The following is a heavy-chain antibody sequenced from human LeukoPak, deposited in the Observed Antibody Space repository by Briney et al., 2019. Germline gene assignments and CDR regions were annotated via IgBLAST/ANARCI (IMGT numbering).Heavy chain of an antibody. D-gene: IGHD1-26*01. CDR3: ARWTMDIVGATTGFDY. Sequence: SETLSLTCTVSGGSISSYYWSWIRHPPGKGLEWIGYIYYSGSTNYNPSLRSRVTTSVDTSKNQFSLKLSSVTAADTAVYYCARWTMDIVGATTGFDYWGQGTLVTVSS. J-gene: IGHJ4*02. CDR1: GGSISSYY. CDR2: IYYSGST. V-gene: IGHV4-59*08.